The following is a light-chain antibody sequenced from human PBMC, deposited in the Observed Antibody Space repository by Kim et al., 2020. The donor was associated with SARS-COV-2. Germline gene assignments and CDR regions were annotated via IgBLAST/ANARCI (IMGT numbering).Light chain of an antibody. CDR2: YKSDSDK. J-gene: IGLJ3*02. CDR1: TGINVGTYV. Sequence: LTCTLPTGINVGTYVIFWYQQKPGSPPQYLLRYKSDSDKHQDSGVPSRFSGSKDALANAGILIISGIQSDDEADYFCTIWNGNTWVFGGGTQLTVL. CDR3: TIWNGNTWV. V-gene: IGLV5-45*02.